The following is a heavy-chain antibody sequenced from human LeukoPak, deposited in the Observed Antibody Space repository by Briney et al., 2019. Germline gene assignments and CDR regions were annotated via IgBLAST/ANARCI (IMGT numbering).Heavy chain of an antibody. CDR1: GGSISSSSYH. CDR2: IYYSGST. J-gene: IGHJ4*02. D-gene: IGHD3-10*01. V-gene: IGHV4-39*07. CDR3: AREERNMVRVTDH. Sequence: SETLSLTCTVSGGSISSSSYHWGWIRQPPGKGLEWIGSIYYSGSTFYNPSLKSRVTISVDTSKNQFSLKLNSVTAADTAVYFCAREERNMVRVTDHWGQGTLVTVSS.